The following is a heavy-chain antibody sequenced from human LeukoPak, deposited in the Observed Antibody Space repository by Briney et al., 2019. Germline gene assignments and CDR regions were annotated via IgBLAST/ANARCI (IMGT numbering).Heavy chain of an antibody. CDR3: AREWSGYDPNPWFDY. D-gene: IGHD5-12*01. V-gene: IGHV3-74*01. J-gene: IGHJ4*02. CDR2: INSDGSST. CDR1: GFNFSSYW. Sequence: PGGSLRLSCAASGFNFSSYWMHWVRQAPGKGLVWVSRINSDGSSTSYADSVKGRFTISRDNAKNTLYLQMNSLRAEDTAVYYCAREWSGYDPNPWFDYWGQGTLVTVSS.